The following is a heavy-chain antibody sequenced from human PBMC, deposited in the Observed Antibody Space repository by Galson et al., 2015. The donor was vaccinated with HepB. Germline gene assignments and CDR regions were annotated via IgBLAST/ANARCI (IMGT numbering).Heavy chain of an antibody. D-gene: IGHD3-10*01. CDR2: IIPIPGKP. CDR3: AREDCNAGSGRIGAYQYYKGLDG. J-gene: IGHJ6*02. Sequence: SVKVSCKASGGSLTKYSVSWVRQAPGQGLEWMGRIIPIPGKPDYAEKFQARVSINADRSTGTAYMELSSLTFDDTAVYYCAREDCNAGSGRIGAYQYYKGLDGWGQGTTVIVSS. V-gene: IGHV1-69*08. CDR1: GGSLTKYS.